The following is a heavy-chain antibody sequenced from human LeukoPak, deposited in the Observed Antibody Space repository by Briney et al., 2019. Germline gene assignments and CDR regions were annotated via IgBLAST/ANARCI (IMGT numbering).Heavy chain of an antibody. CDR3: ARGSPHPQWEGLLWDY. J-gene: IGHJ4*02. Sequence: GSLRLSCAPSLFTFSSYSMNWVRQAPGKGLQGVSSISSGSSYIYYADSVKGRYTLPRDNAKNSMHLQMNSLRVEDTAVYYCARGSPHPQWEGLLWDYWGQGTLVTVSS. D-gene: IGHD1-26*01. CDR2: ISSGSSYI. V-gene: IGHV3-21*01. CDR1: LFTFSSYS.